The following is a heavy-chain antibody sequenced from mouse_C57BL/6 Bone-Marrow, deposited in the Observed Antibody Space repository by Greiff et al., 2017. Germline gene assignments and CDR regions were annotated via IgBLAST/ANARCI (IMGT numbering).Heavy chain of an antibody. CDR3: APRGDY. Sequence: EVQLQQSGPELVKPGASVKISCKASGYTFTDYYMNWVKQSHGKSLEWIGDINPNNGGTSYNQKFKGKATLTVDKSSSTAYMELRSLTSEDSAVYYCAPRGDYWGQGTTLTVSS. V-gene: IGHV1-26*01. J-gene: IGHJ2*01. CDR1: GYTFTDYY. CDR2: INPNNGGT.